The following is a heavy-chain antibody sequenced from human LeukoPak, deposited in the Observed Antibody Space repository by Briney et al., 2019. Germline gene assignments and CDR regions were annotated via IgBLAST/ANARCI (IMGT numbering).Heavy chain of an antibody. D-gene: IGHD5/OR15-5a*01. CDR2: ISSSSSTI. J-gene: IGHJ3*02. V-gene: IGHV3-48*04. CDR1: GFTFSSYS. CDR3: ARTTYSVGFDI. Sequence: GGSLRLSCAASGFTFSSYSMNWVRQAPGKGLEWVSYISSSSSTIYYADSVKGRFTISRDNAKNSLYLQMNSLRAEDTAVYYCARTTYSVGFDIWGQETMVTVSS.